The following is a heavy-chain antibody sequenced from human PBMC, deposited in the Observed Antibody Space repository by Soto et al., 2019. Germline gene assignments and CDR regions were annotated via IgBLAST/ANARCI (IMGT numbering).Heavy chain of an antibody. D-gene: IGHD2-2*01. V-gene: IGHV4-4*02. CDR1: GDSVSSSSC. Sequence: QVRLQESGPGPVEPSGTLSLTCAVSGDSVSSSSCWSWVRQAPGKGLEWIGEIYHSGTFNYNPSLASRFSVSVDKSRNQLSLNLKSVTAADTAVYYCVRSVPAATWKYSGMDVWGQGTTVTVAS. CDR2: IYHSGTF. CDR3: VRSVPAATWKYSGMDV. J-gene: IGHJ6*02.